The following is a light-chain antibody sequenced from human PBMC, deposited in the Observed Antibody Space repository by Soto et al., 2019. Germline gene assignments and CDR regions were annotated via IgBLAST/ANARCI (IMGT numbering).Light chain of an antibody. CDR2: GAS. Sequence: TQSPATLSVSPGERATLSCRASQSVRGNLAWYQQKPGQSPRLLIYGASSRATGIPDRFSGSGSGTDFTLTISRLEPEDFALYYCQQYGSSLWTFGQGAKVDIK. V-gene: IGKV3-20*01. J-gene: IGKJ1*01. CDR1: QSVRGN. CDR3: QQYGSSLWT.